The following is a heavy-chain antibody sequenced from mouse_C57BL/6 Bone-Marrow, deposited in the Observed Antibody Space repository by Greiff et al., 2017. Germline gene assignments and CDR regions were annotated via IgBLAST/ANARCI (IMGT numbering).Heavy chain of an antibody. CDR3: SGADYCGSSLWYFDV. CDR2: IYPGDGAT. V-gene: IGHV1-82*01. J-gene: IGHJ1*03. D-gene: IGHD1-1*01. CDR1: GYAFSSSW. Sequence: QVQLQQSGPELVKPGASVKISCKASGYAFSSSWMNWVKQRPGKGLEWIGRIYPGDGATNYNGKFKGKATLTADKSSSTAYMQLSSLTSEDSAVYLCSGADYCGSSLWYFDVWGTGTTVTVS.